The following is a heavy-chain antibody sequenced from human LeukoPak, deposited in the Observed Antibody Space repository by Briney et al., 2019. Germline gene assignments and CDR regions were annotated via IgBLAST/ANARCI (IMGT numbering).Heavy chain of an antibody. Sequence: GRSLRLSCTASGFTFGNYVMHWVRQAPGKGLEWVSGIGWNSGTIGYADSVKGRFTISRDNSKNTLYLQMNSLRAEDTAVYFCAKEALYSSSPWGQGTLDTVSS. CDR3: AKEALYSSSP. D-gene: IGHD6-6*01. CDR2: IGWNSGTI. CDR1: GFTFGNYV. J-gene: IGHJ4*02. V-gene: IGHV3-9*01.